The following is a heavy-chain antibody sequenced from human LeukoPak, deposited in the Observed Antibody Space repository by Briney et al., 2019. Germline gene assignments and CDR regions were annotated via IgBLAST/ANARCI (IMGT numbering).Heavy chain of an antibody. CDR1: GFTFSSYS. V-gene: IGHV3-48*04. CDR2: ISSSSSTI. Sequence: GGSLRLSCAASGFTFSSYSVNWVRQAPGKGLEWVSYISSSSSTIYHADSVKGRFTISRDNAKNSLYLQMNSLRAEDTAVYYCARGFVGSSGYSPFQHWGQGTLVTVSS. D-gene: IGHD3-22*01. CDR3: ARGFVGSSGYSPFQH. J-gene: IGHJ1*01.